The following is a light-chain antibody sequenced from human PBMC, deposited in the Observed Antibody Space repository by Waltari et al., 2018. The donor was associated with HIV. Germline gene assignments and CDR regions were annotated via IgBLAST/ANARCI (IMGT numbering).Light chain of an antibody. Sequence: QSALTQPPSASGSPGQSVTISCTGTSSDVGGYNYVSWYQHTPGKAPKLMIYEVNKRPSGVPDRFSGAKSGNTASLTVSGLQAEDEADYYCSSYAGSNNRVFGGGTKLTVL. J-gene: IGLJ2*01. CDR2: EVN. CDR3: SSYAGSNNRV. CDR1: SSDVGGYNY. V-gene: IGLV2-8*01.